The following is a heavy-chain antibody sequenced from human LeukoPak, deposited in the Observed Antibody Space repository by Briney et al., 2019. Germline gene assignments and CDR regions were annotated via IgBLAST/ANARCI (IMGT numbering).Heavy chain of an antibody. J-gene: IGHJ4*02. CDR3: ARYGITIVRGGKYYFDS. CDR1: GGSISGYF. V-gene: IGHV4-59*08. Sequence: PSETLSLTCTVSGGSISGYFWSWIRQPPGKGLEWIGYIHYSGTTNYNPSLTSRVTISVGTSKNQFSLRLSSVTAADTAVYYCARYGITIVRGGKYYFDSWGQGTLVTVSS. CDR2: IHYSGTT. D-gene: IGHD3-10*01.